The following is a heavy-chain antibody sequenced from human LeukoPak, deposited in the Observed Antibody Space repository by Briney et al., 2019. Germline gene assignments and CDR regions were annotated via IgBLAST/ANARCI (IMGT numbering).Heavy chain of an antibody. D-gene: IGHD3-22*01. J-gene: IGHJ4*02. V-gene: IGHV3-33*01. CDR1: GFTFSGYG. CDR2: IWSDGSNK. CDR3: VRGYYAGRGHHFEY. Sequence: GGSLRLSCATSGFTFSGYGMHWVRQAPGKGLEWVTVIWSDGSNKYYADSVKGRFTISRDNSKNTLYLQMNSLRAEDTAVYYCVRGYYAGRGHHFEYWGQGTLVTVSS.